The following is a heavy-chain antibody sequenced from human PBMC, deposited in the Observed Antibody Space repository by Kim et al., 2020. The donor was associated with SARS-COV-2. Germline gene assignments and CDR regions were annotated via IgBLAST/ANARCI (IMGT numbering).Heavy chain of an antibody. D-gene: IGHD6-19*01. Sequence: YEQKFQGRVTMTRDTSTSTVYMELSSLRSEDTAVYYCARDAAVAGAGGGYWGQGTLVTVSS. V-gene: IGHV1-46*01. J-gene: IGHJ4*02. CDR3: ARDAAVAGAGGGY.